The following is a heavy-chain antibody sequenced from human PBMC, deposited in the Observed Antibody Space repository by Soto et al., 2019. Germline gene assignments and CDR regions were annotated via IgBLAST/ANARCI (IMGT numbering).Heavy chain of an antibody. CDR3: ARDGGYYGMDV. V-gene: IGHV1-46*01. CDR2: INPSGGST. Sequence: GASVKVSCKASGYTFTSYYMHWVRQAPGQGLEWMGIINPSGGSTSYAQKFQGRFTISRDNAKNSLYLQMNSLRAEDTAVYYCARDGGYYGMDVWGQGTTVTVSS. D-gene: IGHD2-15*01. CDR1: GYTFTSYY. J-gene: IGHJ6*02.